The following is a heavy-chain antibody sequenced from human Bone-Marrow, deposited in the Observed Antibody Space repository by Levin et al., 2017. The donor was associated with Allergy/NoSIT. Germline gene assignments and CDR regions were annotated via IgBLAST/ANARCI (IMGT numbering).Heavy chain of an antibody. CDR3: ARGVLTAYWAINWFGP. D-gene: IGHD3-9*01. CDR1: GYNFTDFD. Sequence: ASVKVSCKASGYNFTDFDIHWVRQATGQGLEWMGWMNPNSGNTGYTQKFQGRVTMTTNASIDTAYIELRSLTSDDTAVYYCARGVLTAYWAINWFGPWGQGTLVTVSS. V-gene: IGHV1-8*02. J-gene: IGHJ5*02. CDR2: MNPNSGNT.